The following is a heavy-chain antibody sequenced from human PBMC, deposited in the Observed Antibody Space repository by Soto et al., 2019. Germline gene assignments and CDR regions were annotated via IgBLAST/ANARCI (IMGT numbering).Heavy chain of an antibody. Sequence: QVQLVESGGGVVQPGTSLRLSCKASGFIFRDYLIHWVRQAPGKGLEWLAVLSFDVTGEYYAESTRGRFTISRDIPKSTTYLLFNNVRREDAARYYCARVETGLQSMEVLEYWGQGTLGTVPS. V-gene: IGHV3-30*03. J-gene: IGHJ4*02. CDR1: GFIFRDYL. CDR3: ARVETGLQSMEVLEY. CDR2: LSFDVTGE. D-gene: IGHD2-21*01.